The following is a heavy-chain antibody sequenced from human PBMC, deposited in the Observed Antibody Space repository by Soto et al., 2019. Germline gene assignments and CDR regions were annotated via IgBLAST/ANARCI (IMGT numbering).Heavy chain of an antibody. CDR1: GGSICSGGYY. J-gene: IGHJ4*02. CDR2: IYYSGST. Sequence: ASETLSLTCTVSGGSICSGGYYWSWIRQHPGKGLEWIGYIYYSGSTYYNPSLKSRVTISVDTSKNQFSLKLSSVTAADTAVYYCARGRESRGPYIWGSYRYTVYFDYWGQGTLVTVSS. V-gene: IGHV4-31*03. CDR3: ARGRESRGPYIWGSYRYTVYFDY. D-gene: IGHD3-16*02.